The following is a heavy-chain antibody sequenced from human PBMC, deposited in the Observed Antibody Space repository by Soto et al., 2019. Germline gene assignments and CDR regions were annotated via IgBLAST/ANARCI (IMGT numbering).Heavy chain of an antibody. Sequence: GGSLRLSCAASGFTFGSYAMHWVRQAPGKGQEWVAVISYDGSSKYYADSVKGRFTISRDNSKNTLYLQMNSLRAEDTAVYYCARDMLTYYYDSSGYYCDFDYWGQGTVVTVSS. V-gene: IGHV3-30-3*01. J-gene: IGHJ4*02. CDR2: ISYDGSSK. CDR3: ARDMLTYYYDSSGYYCDFDY. CDR1: GFTFGSYA. D-gene: IGHD3-22*01.